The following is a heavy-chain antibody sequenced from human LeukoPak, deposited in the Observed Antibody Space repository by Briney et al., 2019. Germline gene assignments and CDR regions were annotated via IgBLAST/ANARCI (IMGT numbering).Heavy chain of an antibody. Sequence: SETLSLTCTVSGGSISSSSYYWAWIRQPPGKGLEWIGSIFYSGSTYCTPSLKSRVTISVDTSKNQFSLKLSSVTAADTAVYYCARMDYYGSRGFDYWGQGTLVTVSS. CDR1: GGSISSSSYY. D-gene: IGHD3-10*01. V-gene: IGHV4-39*01. CDR2: IFYSGST. J-gene: IGHJ4*02. CDR3: ARMDYYGSRGFDY.